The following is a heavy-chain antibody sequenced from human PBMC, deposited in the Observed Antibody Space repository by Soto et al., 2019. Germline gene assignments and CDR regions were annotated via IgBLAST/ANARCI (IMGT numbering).Heavy chain of an antibody. CDR3: ARSACGGGSCYPYYFDY. CDR1: GGSVSSGSYY. CDR2: IYYSGST. V-gene: IGHV4-61*01. D-gene: IGHD2-15*01. Sequence: SETLSLTCTVSGGSVSSGSYYWSWIRQPPGKGPEWIGYIYYSGSTNYNPSLKSRVTISVDTSKNQFSLKLSSVTAADTAVYYCARSACGGGSCYPYYFDYWGQGTLVTVSS. J-gene: IGHJ4*02.